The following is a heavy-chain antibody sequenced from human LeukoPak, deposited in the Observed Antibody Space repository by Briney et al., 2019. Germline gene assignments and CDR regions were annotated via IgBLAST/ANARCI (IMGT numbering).Heavy chain of an antibody. D-gene: IGHD3-10*01. Sequence: SETLSLTCAVYGGSFSGYYWSWIRQPAGKGLEWIGRIYTTGSTNYNPSLNSRVTISVDTSKNQFSLELSSVTAADTAVYYCARSPGGSGTRAFDIWGQGTMVTVSS. J-gene: IGHJ3*02. V-gene: IGHV4-59*10. CDR3: ARSPGGSGTRAFDI. CDR2: IYTTGST. CDR1: GGSFSGYY.